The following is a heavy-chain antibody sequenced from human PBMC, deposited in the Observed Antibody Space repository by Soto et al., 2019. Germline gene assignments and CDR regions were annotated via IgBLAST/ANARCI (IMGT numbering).Heavy chain of an antibody. CDR3: ARIAARRLDWWFDP. Sequence: ASVKVSCKASGGTFSSYAISWVRQAPGQGLEWMGGITPIFGTANYAQKFQGRVTITADESTSTAYMELSSLRSEDTAVYYCARIAARRLDWWFDPWGQGTLVTVS. D-gene: IGHD6-6*01. J-gene: IGHJ5*02. CDR1: GGTFSSYA. V-gene: IGHV1-69*13. CDR2: ITPIFGTA.